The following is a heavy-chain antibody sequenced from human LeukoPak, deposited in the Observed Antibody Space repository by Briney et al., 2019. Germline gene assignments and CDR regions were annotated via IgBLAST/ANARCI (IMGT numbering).Heavy chain of an antibody. CDR1: GYTFTSYG. D-gene: IGHD6-6*01. CDR2: ISACNGNT. J-gene: IGHJ5*02. V-gene: IGHV1-18*01. CDR3: ARDSISSSQAEDNWFDP. Sequence: ASVKVSCKASGYTFTSYGISWVRQAPGQGLEWMGWISACNGNTNYAQKLQGRVTMTTDTSTSTAYMELRSLRSDDTAVYYCARDSISSSQAEDNWFDPWGQGTLVTVSS.